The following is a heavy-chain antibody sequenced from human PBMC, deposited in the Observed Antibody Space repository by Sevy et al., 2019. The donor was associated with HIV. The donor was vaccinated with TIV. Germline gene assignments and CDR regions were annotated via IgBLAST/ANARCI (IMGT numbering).Heavy chain of an antibody. CDR2: VHYSGAS. CDR1: GASVNNKY. CDR3: ATFDSDFDPRFDP. V-gene: IGHV4-59*02. D-gene: IGHD3-9*01. J-gene: IGHJ5*02. Sequence: SETLSLTCVVSGASVNNKYWTWIRQSPAWGLEWIGYVHYSGASSDNPSLKSRLSISLDIPNNEFSLRLTSVTPADTAVYYCATFDSDFDPRFDPWGQGTLVTVSS.